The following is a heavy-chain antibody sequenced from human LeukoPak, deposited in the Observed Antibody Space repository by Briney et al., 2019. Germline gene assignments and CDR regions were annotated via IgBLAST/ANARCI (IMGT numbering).Heavy chain of an antibody. D-gene: IGHD6-6*01. CDR2: MNPNSGNT. CDR3: AIIPKYSSSPFFDL. CDR1: GYTFTSYD. V-gene: IGHV1-8*03. J-gene: IGHJ2*01. Sequence: ASVKVSCKASGYTFTSYDINWVRQATGQGLECMGWMNPNSGNTGYAQKFQGRVTITRNTSISTAYMELSSLRSEDTAVYYCAIIPKYSSSPFFDLWGRGTLVTVSS.